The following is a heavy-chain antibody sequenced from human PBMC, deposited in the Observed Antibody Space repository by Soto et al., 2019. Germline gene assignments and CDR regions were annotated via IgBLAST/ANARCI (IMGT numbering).Heavy chain of an antibody. D-gene: IGHD4-17*01. J-gene: IGHJ4*02. CDR3: ARENYGDFDY. Sequence: SETLSLTCTVSGVSVSSGSYYWSWIRQPPGKGLEWIGYIYYSGSTNYNPSLKSRVTISVDTSKNQFSLKLSSVTAADTAVYYCARENYGDFDYWGQGTLVTVSS. V-gene: IGHV4-61*01. CDR1: GVSVSSGSYY. CDR2: IYYSGST.